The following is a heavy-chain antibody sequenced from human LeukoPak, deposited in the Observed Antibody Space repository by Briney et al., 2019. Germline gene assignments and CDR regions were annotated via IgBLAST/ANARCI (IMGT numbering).Heavy chain of an antibody. CDR2: ISGSGGST. Sequence: GGSLRLSCAASGFTFSNQGMSRVRQAPGKGLEWVSSISGSGGSTYYADSVKGRFTISRDNSKNTLYLQMNTLRAEDTAVYYCAPLSIPSGEFDYWGQGTLVTVSS. J-gene: IGHJ4*02. V-gene: IGHV3-23*01. CDR3: APLSIPSGEFDY. D-gene: IGHD2-2*01. CDR1: GFTFSNQG.